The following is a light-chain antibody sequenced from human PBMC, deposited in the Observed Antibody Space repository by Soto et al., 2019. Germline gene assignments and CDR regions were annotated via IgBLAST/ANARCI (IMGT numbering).Light chain of an antibody. CDR3: QQYYSTPLT. Sequence: DIVMTQSPDSLAVSLGERATINCKSSQSVLYSSNNKNYLAWYQQKPGQPPKLLIYWASTRESGVPDRFSGSGSATDFTLTISSRQAEDVAVYYCQQYYSTPLTFGGGTNVEIK. CDR2: WAS. J-gene: IGKJ4*01. CDR1: QSVLYSSNNKNY. V-gene: IGKV4-1*01.